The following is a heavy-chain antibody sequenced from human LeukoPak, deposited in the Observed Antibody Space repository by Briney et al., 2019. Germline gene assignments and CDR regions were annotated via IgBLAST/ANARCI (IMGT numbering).Heavy chain of an antibody. CDR1: GFTFSDYY. D-gene: IGHD1-26*01. CDR2: ISSSGSTI. Sequence: GSLRLSCAASGFTFSDYYMSWIRQAPGKGLEWVSYISSSGSTIYYADSVKGRFTISRDNAKNSLYLQMNSLRAEDTAVYYCARDPRHSGSYGKAFDIWGQGTMVTVSS. J-gene: IGHJ3*02. V-gene: IGHV3-11*04. CDR3: ARDPRHSGSYGKAFDI.